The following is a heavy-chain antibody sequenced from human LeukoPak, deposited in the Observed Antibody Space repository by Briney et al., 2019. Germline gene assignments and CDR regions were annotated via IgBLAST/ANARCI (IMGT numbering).Heavy chain of an antibody. CDR1: GDSISSYY. Sequence: SETLSLTCTVSGDSISSYYWSWIRQPPGKGLEWIGYIYYSGSTNYNPSLKSRVTISVDTSKNQFSLKLSSVTAADTAVYYCARAVADAVRYFDYWGQGTLVTVSS. D-gene: IGHD6-19*01. V-gene: IGHV4-59*01. CDR2: IYYSGST. J-gene: IGHJ4*02. CDR3: ARAVADAVRYFDY.